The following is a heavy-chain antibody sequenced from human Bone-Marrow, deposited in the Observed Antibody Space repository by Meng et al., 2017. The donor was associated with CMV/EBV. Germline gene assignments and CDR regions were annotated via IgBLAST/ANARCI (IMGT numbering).Heavy chain of an antibody. D-gene: IGHD3-22*01. CDR1: GFTFSSYA. V-gene: IGHV3-74*01. CDR2: INNDGSDT. J-gene: IGHJ4*02. Sequence: GESLKISCAASGFTFSSYAMHWVRQVPGKGLVWVSRINNDGSDTAYADSVKGRFTISRDNVKNTLYLQMNSLRAEDTAVYYCAKDIGLHSSGYLDYWGQGTLVTVSS. CDR3: AKDIGLHSSGYLDY.